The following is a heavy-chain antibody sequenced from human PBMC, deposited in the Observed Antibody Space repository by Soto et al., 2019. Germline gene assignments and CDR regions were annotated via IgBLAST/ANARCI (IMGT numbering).Heavy chain of an antibody. Sequence: APVKVSCKASGYTFTSYGISWVRQAPGQGLEWMGWISAYNGNTNYAQKLQGRVTMTTDTSTSTAYMELRSLRSDDTAVYYCARARRDGYNYGYWGQGTLVTVSS. V-gene: IGHV1-18*04. CDR3: ARARRDGYNYGY. CDR1: GYTFTSYG. CDR2: ISAYNGNT. D-gene: IGHD5-12*01. J-gene: IGHJ4*02.